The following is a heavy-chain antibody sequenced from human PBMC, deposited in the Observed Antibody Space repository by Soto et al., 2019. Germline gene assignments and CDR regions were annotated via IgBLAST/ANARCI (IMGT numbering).Heavy chain of an antibody. D-gene: IGHD6-19*01. J-gene: IGHJ2*01. Sequence: QVQLVQSGAEVKKPGSSVKVSCKASGGTFSRYAISWVRQAPGQGLEWMGGITPMFGTANYAQKFQGRVTITADESTSTVHMELRRLRSEDTAVYYCAQTLGSAVAGPGRFDLWGRCPLVIVSS. CDR2: ITPMFGTA. V-gene: IGHV1-69*12. CDR1: GGTFSRYA. CDR3: AQTLGSAVAGPGRFDL.